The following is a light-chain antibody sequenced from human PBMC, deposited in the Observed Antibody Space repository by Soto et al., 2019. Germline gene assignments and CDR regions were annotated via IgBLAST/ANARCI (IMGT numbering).Light chain of an antibody. CDR3: AAWDDSLSVVV. CDR1: SSNIGSNY. CDR2: RNN. V-gene: IGLV1-47*01. Sequence: QSVLTQLPSASGTPGQRVTISCSGSSSNIGSNYVYWYQQLPGTAPKLLIYRNNQRPSGVPDRFSGSKSGTSASLAISGLRSEDEADYYCAAWDDSLSVVVFGGGTKVTVL. J-gene: IGLJ2*01.